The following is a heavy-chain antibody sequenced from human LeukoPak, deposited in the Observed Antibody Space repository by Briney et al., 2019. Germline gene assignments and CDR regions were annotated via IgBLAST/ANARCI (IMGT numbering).Heavy chain of an antibody. CDR3: GRDALVGFLSYYYIDV. CDR2: ISNSGST. V-gene: IGHV4-59*11. Sequence: SDTLSLTCTVSDGPIRSHYWTWIRQSPIKGLEWIGDISNSGSTKYNPSLRSRVTISIDTSRSQFSLRLSSVTAADTAVYYCGRDALVGFLSYYYIDVWGKGITVTVSS. CDR1: DGPIRSHY. J-gene: IGHJ6*03. D-gene: IGHD3-10*01.